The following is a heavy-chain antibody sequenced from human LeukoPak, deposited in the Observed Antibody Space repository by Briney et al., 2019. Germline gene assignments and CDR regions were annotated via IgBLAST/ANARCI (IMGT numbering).Heavy chain of an antibody. CDR2: INPSGGST. CDR1: GYTFTDYF. V-gene: IGHV1-46*01. J-gene: IGHJ3*02. D-gene: IGHD3-3*01. Sequence: GASVKVSCKASGYTFTDYFMHWVRQAPGQGLEWMGIINPSGGSTSYAQKFQGRVTMTRDTSTSTVYMELSSLRSEDTAVYYCARRDFLTAFDIWGQGTMVTVSS. CDR3: ARRDFLTAFDI.